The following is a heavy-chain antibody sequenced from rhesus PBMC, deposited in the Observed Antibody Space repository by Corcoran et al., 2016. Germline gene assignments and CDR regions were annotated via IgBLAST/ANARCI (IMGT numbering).Heavy chain of an antibody. Sequence: EVQLVESGGGLVQPGGSLRLSCAAPGFTFSSYAIHWVRPPPGTGLEGLAVISEDGSKTYYADFVKDRFTISRDNSKKMLYLQVYNLMLEDTAVYYCARDRDRLAMPFDCWGQGVLVTVSS. CDR2: ISEDGSKT. D-gene: IGHD2-2*01. V-gene: IGHV3-54*02. J-gene: IGHJ4*01. CDR3: ARDRDRLAMPFDC. CDR1: GFTFSSYA.